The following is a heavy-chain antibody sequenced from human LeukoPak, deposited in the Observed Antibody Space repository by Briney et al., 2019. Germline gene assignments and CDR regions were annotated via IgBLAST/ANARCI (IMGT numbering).Heavy chain of an antibody. V-gene: IGHV1-2*02. D-gene: IGHD3-16*01. CDR1: GYTFTGYY. CDR3: ARDLMTTPTWDFDY. Sequence: GASVKVSCKASGYTFTGYYMHWVRQAPGQGLEWMGWINPNSGGTNYAQKFQGRVTMTRDTSISTAYMELSRLRSDDTAVYYCARDLMTTPTWDFDYWGQGTLATVAS. J-gene: IGHJ4*02. CDR2: INPNSGGT.